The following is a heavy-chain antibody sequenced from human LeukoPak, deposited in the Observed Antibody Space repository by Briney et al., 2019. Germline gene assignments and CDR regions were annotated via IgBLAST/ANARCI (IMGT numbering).Heavy chain of an antibody. D-gene: IGHD2-15*01. CDR2: ISSSSSYI. Sequence: GGSLRLSCAASGFTFSSYSMNWVRQAPGKGLEWVSSISSSSSYIYYADSVKGRFTISRDNAKNSLYLQMNSLRAEDTAVYYCARAGEVVGASDYWGQGTLVTVSS. CDR1: GFTFSSYS. CDR3: ARAGEVVGASDY. V-gene: IGHV3-21*01. J-gene: IGHJ4*02.